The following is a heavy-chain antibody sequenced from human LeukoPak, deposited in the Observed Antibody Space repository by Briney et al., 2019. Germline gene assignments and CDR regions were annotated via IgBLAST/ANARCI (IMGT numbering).Heavy chain of an antibody. CDR2: VYYSGST. Sequence: SETLSLTCTVFGGSISSGSYYWGYIRQPPQKGLEWIGSVYYSGSTYYNPSLKSRVTISVDTSKNQFSLKLSSVTAADTAVYYCARQGLWELPTFDSWGQGTLVSVSS. CDR3: ARQGLWELPTFDS. D-gene: IGHD1-26*01. CDR1: GGSISSGSYY. V-gene: IGHV4-39*01. J-gene: IGHJ4*02.